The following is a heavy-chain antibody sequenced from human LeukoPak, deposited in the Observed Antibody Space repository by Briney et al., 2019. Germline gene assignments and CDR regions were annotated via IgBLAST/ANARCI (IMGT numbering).Heavy chain of an antibody. Sequence: GGSLRLSCAASGFTFSAYSMNWVRQAPGKGLEWISYLRRCTPTIHYADSVKGRFTISRDNAKNTLYLQMNSLRDEDTAVYYCANQEYYYGSGSYYNPLPFDYWGQGTQVTVPS. CDR1: GFTFSAYS. J-gene: IGHJ4*02. D-gene: IGHD3-10*01. CDR3: ANQEYYYGSGSYYNPLPFDY. CDR2: LRRCTPTI. V-gene: IGHV3-48*02.